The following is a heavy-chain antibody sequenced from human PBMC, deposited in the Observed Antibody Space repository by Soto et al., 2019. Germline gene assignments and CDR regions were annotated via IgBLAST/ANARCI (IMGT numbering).Heavy chain of an antibody. CDR2: IPYGGSNK. J-gene: IGHJ5*02. V-gene: IGHV3-30*18. D-gene: IGHD2-2*01. CDR1: GFTFSSYG. CDR3: AKDNCISTSCYRLYNWFDP. Sequence: QVQLVESGGGVVQPGRSLRLPCAASGFTFSSYGMHWVPQAPGKGWEGVAVIPYGGSNKYCADSVKGRFTIPRHNSKNTLYLQMNNLRTEDTAVYYCAKDNCISTSCYRLYNWFDPWGQGTLVTVSS.